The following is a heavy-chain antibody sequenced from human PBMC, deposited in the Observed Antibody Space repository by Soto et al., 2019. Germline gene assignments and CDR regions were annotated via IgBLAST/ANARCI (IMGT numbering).Heavy chain of an antibody. CDR2: ISWDGGST. V-gene: IGHV3-43*01. CDR3: AKDMVIAVAGTDPLFDY. Sequence: EVQLVESGGVVVQPGGSLRLSCAASGFTFDDYTMHWVRQAPGKGLEWVSLISWDGGSTYYADSVKGRFTISRDNSKNSLYLQMNSLRTEVTALYYCAKDMVIAVAGTDPLFDYWGQGTLVTVSS. J-gene: IGHJ4*02. D-gene: IGHD6-19*01. CDR1: GFTFDDYT.